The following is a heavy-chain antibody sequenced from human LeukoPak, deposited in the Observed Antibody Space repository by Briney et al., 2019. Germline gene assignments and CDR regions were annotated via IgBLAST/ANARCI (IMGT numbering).Heavy chain of an antibody. V-gene: IGHV4-34*01. D-gene: IGHD2-15*01. CDR2: VKHSGST. J-gene: IGHJ4*02. CDR1: GGSFSGFY. Sequence: PSETLSLIRAVYGGSFSGFYWSWIRQPPGPGLESIREVKHSGSTNYNPCLKSQVTISVDTSKNQFSLKLSSVTAADTAVYYCATDSEYCSGGNCPPPRHDYWGQGKLVTVSS. CDR3: ATDSEYCSGGNCPPPRHDY.